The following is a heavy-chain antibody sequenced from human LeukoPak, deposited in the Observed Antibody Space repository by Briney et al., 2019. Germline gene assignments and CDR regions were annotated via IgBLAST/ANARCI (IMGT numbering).Heavy chain of an antibody. V-gene: IGHV3-9*03. J-gene: IGHJ4*02. Sequence: GGSLRLSCAASGFTFDDYGMHWVRRAPGRGLEWVSGISWNSGNIGYADSVKGRFTISRDNAKNSLYLQMNSLRAEDMALYYCAKDYTISSHYYFDYWGQGTLVTVSS. D-gene: IGHD6-6*01. CDR1: GFTFDDYG. CDR2: ISWNSGNI. CDR3: AKDYTISSHYYFDY.